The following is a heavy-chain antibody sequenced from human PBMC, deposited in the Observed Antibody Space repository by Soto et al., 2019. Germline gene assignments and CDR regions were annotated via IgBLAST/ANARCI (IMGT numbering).Heavy chain of an antibody. CDR3: ARADSSGYYVEGAFDI. CDR1: GGTFSSYA. J-gene: IGHJ3*02. V-gene: IGHV1-69*13. D-gene: IGHD3-22*01. CDR2: IIPIFGTA. Sequence: GASVKVSCKASGGTFSSYAISLVRQAPGQGLEWMGGIIPIFGTANYAQKFQGRVTITADESTSTAYMELSSLRSEDTAVYYCARADSSGYYVEGAFDIWGQGTMVTVSS.